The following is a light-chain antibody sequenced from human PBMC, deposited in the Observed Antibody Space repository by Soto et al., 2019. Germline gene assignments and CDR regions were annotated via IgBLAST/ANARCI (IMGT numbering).Light chain of an antibody. CDR3: SSYTSSSTLAI. V-gene: IGLV2-14*02. CDR2: DGS. Sequence: QSVLTQPASVSGSPGQSITISCTGTSSDVGSYNLVSWYQQHPGKAPKLMIYDGSKRPSGVSNRFSGSKSGNTASLTIPGLQAEDEADYYCSSYTSSSTLAIFGGGTKLTVL. J-gene: IGLJ2*01. CDR1: SSDVGSYNL.